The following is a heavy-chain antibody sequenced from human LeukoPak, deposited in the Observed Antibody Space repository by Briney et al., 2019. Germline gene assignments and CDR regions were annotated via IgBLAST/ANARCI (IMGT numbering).Heavy chain of an antibody. CDR3: ARDRIRPKRYGMDV. Sequence: GGSLRLSCAASGFTFSGYAMHWVRQAPGKGLEWVAVISYDGSNKYYADSVKGRFTISRDSSKNTLYLQMNSLRAEDTAVYYCARDRIRPKRYGMDVWGQGTTVTVSS. CDR2: ISYDGSNK. J-gene: IGHJ6*02. CDR1: GFTFSGYA. V-gene: IGHV3-30-3*01.